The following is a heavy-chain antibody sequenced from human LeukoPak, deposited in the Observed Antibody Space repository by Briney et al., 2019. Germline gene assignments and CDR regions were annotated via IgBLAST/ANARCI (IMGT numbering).Heavy chain of an antibody. Sequence: PGGSLRLSCAASGFTFSSCGMHWVRQTPGKGLEWVAVIWADISKQFYADSVKGRFTISRDNSKNTLYLQMNSLRAEDTAVYYCARVSRGPHPYYYDSSGYMDYWGQGTLVTVSS. J-gene: IGHJ4*02. CDR2: IWADISKQ. V-gene: IGHV3-33*01. CDR3: ARVSRGPHPYYYDSSGYMDY. D-gene: IGHD3-22*01. CDR1: GFTFSSCG.